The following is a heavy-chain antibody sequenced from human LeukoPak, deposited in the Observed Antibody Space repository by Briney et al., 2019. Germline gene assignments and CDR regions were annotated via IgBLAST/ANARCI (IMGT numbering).Heavy chain of an antibody. CDR2: IYYSGST. J-gene: IGHJ2*01. CDR1: GGSISSSSYY. V-gene: IGHV4-39*07. D-gene: IGHD3-3*01. CDR3: AREGSEYDFWSGYPYFDL. Sequence: SEPLSLTCTVSGGSISSSSYYWGWIRQPPGKGLGWIGCIYYSGSTIYNPSLKSRVTISVDTSKNQCSLKLSSVTAADTAVHYCAREGSEYDFWSGYPYFDLWGRGTLVTVSS.